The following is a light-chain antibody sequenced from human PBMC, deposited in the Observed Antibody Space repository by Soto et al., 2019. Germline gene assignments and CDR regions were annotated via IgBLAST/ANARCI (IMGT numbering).Light chain of an antibody. J-gene: IGKJ4*01. Sequence: DIVMPQSPLSLPVTPGEPASISCRSSQSLLHSNGYNYLGWFLQKPGQSPQLLIYLGSGRASGVPDRFSGSGSGTDFTLKISRVEAEDVGVYYCMQVLQTPLTFGGGTKVEIK. CDR2: LGS. CDR3: MQVLQTPLT. V-gene: IGKV2-28*01. CDR1: QSLLHSNGYNY.